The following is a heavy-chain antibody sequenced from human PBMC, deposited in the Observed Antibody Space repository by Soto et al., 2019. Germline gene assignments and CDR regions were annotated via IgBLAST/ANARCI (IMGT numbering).Heavy chain of an antibody. CDR2: INHSGST. Sequence: PSETLSLTCAVYGGSFSGYYWSWIRQPPGKGLEWIGEINHSGSTNYNPSLKSRVTISVDTSKNQFSLKLSSVTAADTAVYYCASSRGDYDFWSGYPTTYYYYGMDVWGQGTTVTVSS. CDR3: ASSRGDYDFWSGYPTTYYYYGMDV. J-gene: IGHJ6*02. D-gene: IGHD3-3*01. V-gene: IGHV4-34*01. CDR1: GGSFSGYY.